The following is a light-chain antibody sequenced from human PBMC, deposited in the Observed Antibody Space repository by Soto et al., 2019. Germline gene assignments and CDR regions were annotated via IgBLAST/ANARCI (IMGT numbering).Light chain of an antibody. CDR1: QSVSTNF. CDR3: QQYGRTSWT. V-gene: IGKV3-20*01. Sequence: EIVLTQSPGNLSLSPGEGATLSCRASQSVSTNFFAWYQQKPGPAPRLLIYGASTRATGIPDRFSGSGSGTDFTLTISRLEPEDFAVYYCQQYGRTSWTFGQGTNVEIK. J-gene: IGKJ1*01. CDR2: GAS.